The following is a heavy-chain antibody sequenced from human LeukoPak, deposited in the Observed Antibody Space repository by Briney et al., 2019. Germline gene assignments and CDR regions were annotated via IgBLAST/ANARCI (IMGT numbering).Heavy chain of an antibody. CDR2: IYYSGST. D-gene: IGHD2-2*01. V-gene: IGHV4-30-4*08. CDR3: ARVAIVVVPAAPDIDYYYYYMDV. Sequence: SQTLSLTCTVSGGSISSGDYYWSWIRQPPGKGLEWIGYIYYSGSTYYNPSLKSRVIISVDTSKNQFSLKLSSVTAADTAVYYCARVAIVVVPAAPDIDYYYYYMDVWGKGTTVTVSS. CDR1: GGSISSGDYY. J-gene: IGHJ6*03.